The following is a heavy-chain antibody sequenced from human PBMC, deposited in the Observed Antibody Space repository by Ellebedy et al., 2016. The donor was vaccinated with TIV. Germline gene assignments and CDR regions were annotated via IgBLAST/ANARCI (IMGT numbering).Heavy chain of an antibody. V-gene: IGHV4-59*01. CDR3: ARVAYYYDSSGYPTPYYFDY. D-gene: IGHD3-22*01. CDR2: IYYSGST. CDR1: GGSISSYY. J-gene: IGHJ4*02. Sequence: MPSETLSLTCTVSGGSISSYYWSWIRQPPGKGLEWIGYIYYSGSTNYNPSLKSRVTISVDTSKNQFSLKLSSVTAADTAVYYCARVAYYYDSSGYPTPYYFDYWGQGTLVTVSS.